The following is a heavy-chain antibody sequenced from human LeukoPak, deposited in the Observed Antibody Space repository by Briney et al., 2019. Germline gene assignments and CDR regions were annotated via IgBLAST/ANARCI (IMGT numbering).Heavy chain of an antibody. D-gene: IGHD4-17*01. CDR2: IYHSGST. CDR1: GGSISSGGYS. CDR3: ARGGYGDYPDYYGMDV. V-gene: IGHV4-30-2*01. J-gene: IGHJ6*04. Sequence: SQTLSLTYAVSGGSISSGGYSWSWIRQPPGKGLEWIGHIYHSGSTYYNPSLKSRVTISVNRSKNQFSLKLSSVTAADTAVYYCARGGYGDYPDYYGMDVWGKGTTVTVSS.